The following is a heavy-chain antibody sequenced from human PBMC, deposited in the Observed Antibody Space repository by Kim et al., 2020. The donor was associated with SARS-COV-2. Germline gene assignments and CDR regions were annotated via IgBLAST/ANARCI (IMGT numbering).Heavy chain of an antibody. CDR1: GYTLTDYH. V-gene: IGHV1-46*01. CDR3: AREGGGGSSPE. D-gene: IGHD3-16*01. J-gene: IGHJ1*01. Sequence: ASVKVSCRASGYTLTDYHMHWVRQAPGQGLEWLGIINPSAVTLHAQRFQGRLSMSRDTSTYIVYMELSCLGCEDSADYYCAREGGGGSSPE. CDR2: INPSAVT.